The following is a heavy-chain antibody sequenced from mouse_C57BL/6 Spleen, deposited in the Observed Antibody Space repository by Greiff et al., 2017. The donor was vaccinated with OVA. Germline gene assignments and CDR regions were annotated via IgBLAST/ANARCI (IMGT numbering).Heavy chain of an antibody. D-gene: IGHD1-1*01. CDR2: IYPGDGDT. V-gene: IGHV1-82*01. J-gene: IGHJ3*01. CDR3: ARSGEVLLRNLCAY. Sequence: VQLQQSGPELVKPGASVKISCKASGYAFSSSWMNWVKQRPGKGLEWIGRIYPGDGDTNYNGKFKGKATLTADKSSSTAYMQLSSLTSEDSAVYFCARSGEVLLRNLCAYWGQGTLVTVSA. CDR1: GYAFSSSW.